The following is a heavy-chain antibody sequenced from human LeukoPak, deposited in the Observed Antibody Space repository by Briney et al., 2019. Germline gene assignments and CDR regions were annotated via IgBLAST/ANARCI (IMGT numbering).Heavy chain of an antibody. J-gene: IGHJ4*02. Sequence: PGRSLRLSCTASGFAFGDYTMTWIRQAPGKGQEWVGFIRNKADGGTPEYAASVKGRFTISRDDSKNIAYLQMSSLKTDDTAVYYCTRDPPTRYWGQGTLVSVSS. D-gene: IGHD1-26*01. CDR1: GFAFGDYT. CDR3: TRDPPTRY. V-gene: IGHV3-49*03. CDR2: IRNKADGGTP.